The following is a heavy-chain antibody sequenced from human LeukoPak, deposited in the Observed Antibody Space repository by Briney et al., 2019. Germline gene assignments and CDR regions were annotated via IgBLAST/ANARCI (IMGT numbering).Heavy chain of an antibody. Sequence: ASVKVSCKASGYTFTGYYMHWVRQAPGHGLEWLGRINPNSGGTNYAQKFQGRVTMTRDTSISTAYMELSRLRSDDTAVYYCWTAVVVAATFKYYFDYCGQGTLGTVSS. CDR3: WTAVVVAATFKYYFDY. V-gene: IGHV1-2*06. CDR1: GYTFTGYY. J-gene: IGHJ4*02. CDR2: INPNSGGT. D-gene: IGHD2-15*01.